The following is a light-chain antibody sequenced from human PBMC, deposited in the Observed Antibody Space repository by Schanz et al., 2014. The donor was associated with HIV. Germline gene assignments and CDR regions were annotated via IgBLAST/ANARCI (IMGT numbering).Light chain of an antibody. J-gene: IGKJ1*01. CDR3: QQYNSYSPWT. Sequence: IQLTQSPSSLSASVGDRVTITCRASQGISSYLAWYQQKPGKAPKVLIYAASTLQSGVPSRFSGSGSGTEFTLTISSLQPDDFATYYCQQYNSYSPWTFGQGTKVEIK. V-gene: IGKV1-9*01. CDR1: QGISSY. CDR2: AAS.